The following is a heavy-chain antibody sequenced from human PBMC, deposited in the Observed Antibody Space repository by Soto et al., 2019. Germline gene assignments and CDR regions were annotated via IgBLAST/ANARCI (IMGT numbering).Heavy chain of an antibody. CDR3: ARSITMVRGVRWGGMDV. J-gene: IGHJ6*02. CDR2: IYHSGST. Sequence: QLQLQESGSGLVKPSQTLSLTCAVSGGSISSGGYSWSWIRQPPGKGLEWIGYIYHSGSTYYNPSLKSRVTISVDRSKNQFSLKMSSVTAADTAVYYCARSITMVRGVRWGGMDVWGQGTTVTVSS. V-gene: IGHV4-30-2*01. CDR1: GGSISSGGYS. D-gene: IGHD3-10*01.